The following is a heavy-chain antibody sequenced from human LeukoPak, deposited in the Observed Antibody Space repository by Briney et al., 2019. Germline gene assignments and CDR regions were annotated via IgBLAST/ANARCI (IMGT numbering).Heavy chain of an antibody. CDR2: IRGAEGGT. Sequence: PGGSLRLSCAASGFTINTFTMNWVRQAPGKGLEWVSTIRGAEGGTYYADSVKGRFTISRDNLENTLYLQMNYLREEDTALYYCAKAFSSGWSPFDYWGQGALVTVSS. J-gene: IGHJ4*02. V-gene: IGHV3-23*01. CDR1: GFTINTFT. CDR3: AKAFSSGWSPFDY. D-gene: IGHD6-19*01.